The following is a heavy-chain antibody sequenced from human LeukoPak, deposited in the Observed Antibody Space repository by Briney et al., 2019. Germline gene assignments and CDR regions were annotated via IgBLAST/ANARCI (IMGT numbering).Heavy chain of an antibody. Sequence: ASVKVSCKTSGYTFTSYYMHWVRQAPGQGLEWMGIINPSGGRTSYAQKFQGRVTMTRDMSTSTVYMELSSLRSEDTAVYYCAKDYAGGWPKRGMDVWGKGATVTVSS. D-gene: IGHD3-16*01. V-gene: IGHV1-46*01. CDR1: GYTFTSYY. CDR3: AKDYAGGWPKRGMDV. J-gene: IGHJ6*03. CDR2: INPSGGRT.